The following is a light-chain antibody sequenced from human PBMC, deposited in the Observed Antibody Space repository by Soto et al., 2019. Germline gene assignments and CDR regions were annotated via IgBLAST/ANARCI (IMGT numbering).Light chain of an antibody. J-gene: IGLJ1*01. Sequence: QSALTQPASVSGSPGQSITISCTGTSSDVGGHNYVSWYQQHPGKAPKLIIYEVSNRPSGVSNRFSGSKSGNTASLTISGLQAEDEADYYCNLYTSKSTGVFGTGTKVTVL. CDR3: NLYTSKSTGV. CDR2: EVS. CDR1: SSDVGGHNY. V-gene: IGLV2-14*01.